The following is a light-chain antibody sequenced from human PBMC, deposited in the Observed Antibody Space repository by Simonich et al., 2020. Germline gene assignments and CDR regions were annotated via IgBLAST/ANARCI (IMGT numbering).Light chain of an antibody. CDR3: QQANSFPYT. CDR2: AAS. V-gene: IGKV1-12*02. J-gene: IGKJ2*01. CDR1: QGISSW. Sequence: DIQMTQSPSSVSASVGDRVTITCRASQGISSWLAWYQKKPGKAPKLLIYAASSLHSGVPSRFSGSGSGTDFTLTISSLQPEDFATYYCQQANSFPYTFGQGTKLEIK.